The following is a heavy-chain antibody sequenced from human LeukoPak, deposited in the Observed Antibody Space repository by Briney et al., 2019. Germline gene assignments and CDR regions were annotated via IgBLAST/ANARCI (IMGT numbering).Heavy chain of an antibody. CDR1: GFTFSSYW. CDR2: IKEGGSET. Sequence: WGSLILSCAASGFTFSSYWMSWVRQAPGKGPEWVANIKEGGSETYYVDSVKGRFTISRDNAKNSLYLQMNSLKAEDTAVYYCARERGLFDYWGQGTLVTVSS. CDR3: ARERGLFDY. J-gene: IGHJ4*02. V-gene: IGHV3-7*04.